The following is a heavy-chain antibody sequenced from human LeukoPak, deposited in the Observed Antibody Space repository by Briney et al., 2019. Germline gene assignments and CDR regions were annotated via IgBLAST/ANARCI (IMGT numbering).Heavy chain of an antibody. V-gene: IGHV4-59*01. D-gene: IGHD2-15*01. Sequence: SETLSLTCTVSGGSISSYYWNWIRQPPGKGLEWIGYIYYSGSTNYNPSLKSRVTISVDTSKNQFSLKLSSVTAADTAVYYCARVGDIGYCSGGSCYYFDYWGQGTLVTVSS. CDR2: IYYSGST. CDR3: ARVGDIGYCSGGSCYYFDY. J-gene: IGHJ4*02. CDR1: GGSISSYY.